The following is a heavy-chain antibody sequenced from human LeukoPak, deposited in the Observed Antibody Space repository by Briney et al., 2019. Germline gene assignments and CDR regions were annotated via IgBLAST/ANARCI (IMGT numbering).Heavy chain of an antibody. V-gene: IGHV3-23*01. J-gene: IGHJ4*02. CDR1: GFTFSRYS. CDR3: AKEGLLGGYYFDL. Sequence: PGRSLRLSCAASGFTFSRYSMGWVRQAPGRGLDWVSTIGGRGDTTFYADSVKGRFTISRDNSKDTVYLQMNSLGAEDTAVHYCAKEGLLGGYYFDLWGQGTLVTVSS. CDR2: IGGRGDTT. D-gene: IGHD2-8*02.